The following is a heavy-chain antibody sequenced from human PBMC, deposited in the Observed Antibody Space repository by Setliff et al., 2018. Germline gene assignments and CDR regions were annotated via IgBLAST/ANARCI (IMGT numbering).Heavy chain of an antibody. D-gene: IGHD3-10*01. V-gene: IGHV3-7*01. Sequence: PGGSLRLSCAASGFTFSSYWMNWVRQAPGKGLEWVANIKQDGSVKNYVDSVKGRFSISRDNTKNSLYLQMNSLRAKDTAVYYCARDPFGNPVFDPWGQGTLVTVSS. CDR2: IKQDGSVK. CDR3: ARDPFGNPVFDP. CDR1: GFTFSSYW. J-gene: IGHJ5*02.